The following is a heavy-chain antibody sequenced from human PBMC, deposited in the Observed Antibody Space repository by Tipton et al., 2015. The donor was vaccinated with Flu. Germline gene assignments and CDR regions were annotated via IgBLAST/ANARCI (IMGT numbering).Heavy chain of an antibody. J-gene: IGHJ4*02. CDR2: IWYDGSNK. V-gene: IGHV3-33*06. CDR1: GFTFSSYG. Sequence: SGFTFSSYGMHWVRQAPGKGLEWVAVIWYDGSNKYYADSVKGRFTISRDNSKNTLYLQMNSLRAEDTAVYYCAKDRAGYYGSGVDYWGQGTLVTVSS. D-gene: IGHD3-10*01. CDR3: AKDRAGYYGSGVDY.